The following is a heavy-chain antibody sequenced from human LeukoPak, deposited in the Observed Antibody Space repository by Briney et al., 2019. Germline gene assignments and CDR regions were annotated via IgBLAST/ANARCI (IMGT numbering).Heavy chain of an antibody. CDR3: ARAVRSSSWYGAEYFQH. Sequence: RGSLRLSCAASGFTVSSNYMSWVRQAPGKGPEWVSVIYSGGSTYYADSVKGRFTISRDNSKNTLYLQMNSLRAEDTAVYYCARAVRSSSWYGAEYFQHWGQGTLVTVSS. CDR1: GFTVSSNY. J-gene: IGHJ1*01. V-gene: IGHV3-53*01. CDR2: IYSGGST. D-gene: IGHD6-13*01.